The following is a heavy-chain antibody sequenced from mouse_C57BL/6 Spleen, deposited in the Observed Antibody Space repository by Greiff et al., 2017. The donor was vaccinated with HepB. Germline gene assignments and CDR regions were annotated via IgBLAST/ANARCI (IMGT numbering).Heavy chain of an antibody. CDR1: GFTFSSYG. CDR2: ISSGGSYT. CDR3: ARGEIYYYGRSLAY. J-gene: IGHJ3*01. D-gene: IGHD1-1*01. V-gene: IGHV5-6*01. Sequence: EVKLMESGGDLVKPGGSLKLSCAASGFTFSSYGMSWVRQTPDKRLEWVATISSGGSYTYYPDSVKGRFTISRDNAKNTLYLQMSSLKSEDTAMYYCARGEIYYYGRSLAYWGQGTLVTVSA.